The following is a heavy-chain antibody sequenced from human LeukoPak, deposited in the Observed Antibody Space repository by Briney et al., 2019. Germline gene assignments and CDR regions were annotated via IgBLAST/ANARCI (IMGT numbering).Heavy chain of an antibody. V-gene: IGHV1-2*02. CDR2: INPNSGGT. CDR1: GYTFTGYY. D-gene: IGHD6-13*01. Sequence: ASVKVSCKASGYTFTGYYMHWVRQAPGQGLEWMGWINPNSGGTNYAQKFQGRVTMTRDTSISTAYMELSRLRSDDTAVYYCARDSSVAAAGGIFDYWGQGTLVTVST. CDR3: ARDSSVAAAGGIFDY. J-gene: IGHJ4*02.